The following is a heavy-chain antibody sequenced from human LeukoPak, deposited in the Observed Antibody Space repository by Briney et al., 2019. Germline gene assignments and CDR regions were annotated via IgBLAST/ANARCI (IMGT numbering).Heavy chain of an antibody. CDR1: GGSISSGSYY. J-gene: IGHJ4*02. V-gene: IGHV4-61*02. CDR3: ARAEYYYDSSGYYDYFDY. CDR2: IYTSGST. Sequence: SQALSLTCTVSGGSISSGSYYWGWIRQPAGKGLEWIGRIYTSGSTNYNPSLKSRVTISVDTSKNQFSLKLSSVTAADTAVYYCARAEYYYDSSGYYDYFDYWGQGTLVTVSS. D-gene: IGHD3-22*01.